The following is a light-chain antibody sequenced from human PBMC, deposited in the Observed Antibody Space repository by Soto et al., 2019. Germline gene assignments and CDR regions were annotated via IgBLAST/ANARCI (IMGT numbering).Light chain of an antibody. V-gene: IGLV2-14*01. CDR1: SSDVGAYNY. CDR2: EVS. CDR3: SSYISSSTLV. J-gene: IGLJ1*01. Sequence: QSVLTQPASVSGPPGQSITISCTGTSSDVGAYNYVSWYQQHPGKAPKLMIYEVSNRLSGVSNRFSGSKSGNTASLTISGLQAEDEADYYCSSYISSSTLVFGTGTKVTVL.